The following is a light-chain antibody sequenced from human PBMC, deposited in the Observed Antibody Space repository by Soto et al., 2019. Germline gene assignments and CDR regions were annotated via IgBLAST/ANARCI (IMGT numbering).Light chain of an antibody. CDR3: QQYDISPWT. CDR2: DSS. J-gene: IGKJ1*01. V-gene: IGKV3-20*01. CDR1: QSLSSNF. Sequence: EIGLTQSPATLSLSPGERATLSCRAIQSLSSNFLAWYQQKPGQPPRLPLYDSSTRATGFPDRFSGSGSGTDFTLTIIRLEPEDFAVYYCQQYDISPWTFGQGTEVEIK.